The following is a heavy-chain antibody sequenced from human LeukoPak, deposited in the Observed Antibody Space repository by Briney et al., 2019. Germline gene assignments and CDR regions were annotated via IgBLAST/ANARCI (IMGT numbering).Heavy chain of an antibody. CDR3: ARGPYYYDSSGYYLY. J-gene: IGHJ4*02. V-gene: IGHV1-69*05. D-gene: IGHD3-22*01. Sequence: SVKVSCKASGGTFSSYAISWVRQAPGQGLEWMGGIIPIFGTANYAQKFQGRVTITTDESTSTAYMELSRLRSDDTAVYYCARGPYYYDSSGYYLYWGQGTLVTVSS. CDR2: IIPIFGTA. CDR1: GGTFSSYA.